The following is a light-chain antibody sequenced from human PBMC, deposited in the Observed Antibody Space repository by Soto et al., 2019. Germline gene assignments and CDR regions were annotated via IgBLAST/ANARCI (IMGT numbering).Light chain of an antibody. CDR3: QQDDNWPQT. CDR2: GAS. J-gene: IGKJ1*01. V-gene: IGKV3-15*01. Sequence: EIVMTQSPDTLSVSPGERATLSCRASQSVSSDLAWYQHKPGQAPRLLIYGASTRATGIPARFSGRGSGTEFTLTISSLQSVDFAVYYCQQDDNWPQTFGQGTKVDIK. CDR1: QSVSSD.